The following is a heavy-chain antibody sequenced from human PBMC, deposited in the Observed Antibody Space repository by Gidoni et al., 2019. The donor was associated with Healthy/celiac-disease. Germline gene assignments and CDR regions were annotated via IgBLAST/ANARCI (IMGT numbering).Heavy chain of an antibody. J-gene: IGHJ4*02. CDR2: IYYSGST. CDR1: GGSISSYY. CDR3: ARDNDELRFLDY. D-gene: IGHD3-3*01. V-gene: IGHV4-59*01. Sequence: QVQLQESGPGLVTPSETLSLTCPVSGGSISSYYWSWSRQPPGKGLEWIGYIYYSGSTNYNPSLKSRVTISVDTSKNQFSLKLSSVTAADTAVYYCARDNDELRFLDYRGQGTLVTVSS.